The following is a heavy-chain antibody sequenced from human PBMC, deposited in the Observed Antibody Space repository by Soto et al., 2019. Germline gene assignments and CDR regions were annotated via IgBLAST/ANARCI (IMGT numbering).Heavy chain of an antibody. Sequence: SGPTLVKPTQTLTLTCTFSGFSLSTSGMCVSWIRQPPGKALEWLALIDWDDDKYYSTSLKTRLNISKDTSKNQVVLTMTNMDPVDTATYYCARAITYGSGSYYNHYYYYGMDVWGQGTTVTVSS. J-gene: IGHJ6*02. CDR1: GFSLSTSGMC. CDR3: ARAITYGSGSYYNHYYYYGMDV. D-gene: IGHD3-10*01. V-gene: IGHV2-70*01. CDR2: IDWDDDK.